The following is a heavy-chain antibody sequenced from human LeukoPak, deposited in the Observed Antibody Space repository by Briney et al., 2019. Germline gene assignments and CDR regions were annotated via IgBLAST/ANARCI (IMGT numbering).Heavy chain of an antibody. D-gene: IGHD6-19*01. V-gene: IGHV3-30*18. J-gene: IGHJ4*02. CDR1: GFTFSSYG. CDR2: ISYDGSNK. CDR3: AKEVSPSSRYSSGWAFDY. Sequence: PGRSLRLSCAASGFTFSSYGMHWVRQAPGKGLEWVAVISYDGSNKYYADSVRGRFTISRDNSKNTLYLQMNSLRAEATAVYYCAKEVSPSSRYSSGWAFDYWGQGTLVTVSS.